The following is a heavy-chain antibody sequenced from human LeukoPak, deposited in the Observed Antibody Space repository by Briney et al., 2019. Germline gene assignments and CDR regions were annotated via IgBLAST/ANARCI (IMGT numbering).Heavy chain of an antibody. Sequence: SETLSLTCAVYGGSFSGYYWSWIRQPPGKGLEWIGEINHSGSTNYNPSLKSRVTISVDTSKNQFSLKLSSVTAADTAVYYCARAVGYDFVHWGQGTLVTVSS. CDR3: ARAVGYDFVH. CDR2: INHSGST. CDR1: GGSFSGYY. J-gene: IGHJ5*02. D-gene: IGHD5-12*01. V-gene: IGHV4-34*01.